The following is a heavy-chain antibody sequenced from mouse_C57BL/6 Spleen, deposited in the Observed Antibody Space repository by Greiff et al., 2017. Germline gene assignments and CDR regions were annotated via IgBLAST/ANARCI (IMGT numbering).Heavy chain of an antibody. V-gene: IGHV8-12*01. CDR1: GFSLSTSGMG. CDR3: ARRLANAMDY. Sequence: QVTLKESGPGLLQSSQTLSLTCSFSGFSLSTSGMGVSWIRQPSGKGLEWLAHIYWDDDKRYNPSLKSRLTISKDTSRNQVFLKSTSVDTADTATYYCARRLANAMDYWGQGTSVTVSS. CDR2: IYWDDDK. J-gene: IGHJ4*01. D-gene: IGHD6-1*01.